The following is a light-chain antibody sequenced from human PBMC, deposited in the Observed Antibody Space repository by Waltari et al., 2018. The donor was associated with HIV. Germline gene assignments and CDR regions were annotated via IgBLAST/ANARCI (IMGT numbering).Light chain of an antibody. CDR3: YSYGGIYAGV. J-gene: IGLJ2*01. CDR1: NSDVRNYDR. CDR2: DVT. V-gene: IGLV2-11*01. Sequence: QSALTQPRSVSGSPGQSATISCTGTNSDVRNYDRVSWYQQYPGKSPRLVIFDVTGRTSGVPDRFSGSRSGNSACLTISGLQADDEADYYCYSYGGIYAGVFGEGTRLSVL.